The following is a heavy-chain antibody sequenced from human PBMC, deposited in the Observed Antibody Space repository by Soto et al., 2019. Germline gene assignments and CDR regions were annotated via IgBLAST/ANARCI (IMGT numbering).Heavy chain of an antibody. CDR3: AKSRMDSGRGYFDL. Sequence: EVQLLESGGGLVQPGWSLRLSCAASGFTFSTYPMSWVRQTPGKGLEWVSTIGTTGGDTYYPDSLKGRSTISRDDSKNTLYLQMNSLRAEDSAVYYCAKSRMDSGRGYFDLWGRGTLVTVSS. J-gene: IGHJ2*01. CDR1: GFTFSTYP. V-gene: IGHV3-23*01. D-gene: IGHD6-25*01. CDR2: IGTTGGDT.